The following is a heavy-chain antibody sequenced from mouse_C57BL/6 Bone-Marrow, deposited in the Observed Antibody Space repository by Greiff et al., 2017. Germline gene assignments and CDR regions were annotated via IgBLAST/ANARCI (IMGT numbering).Heavy chain of an antibody. D-gene: IGHD1-1*01. CDR3: ARFYYYGSSLFDY. CDR2: INPGSGGT. Sequence: QVQLKQSGAELVRPGTSVKVSCKASGYAFTNYLIEWVKQRPGQGLEWIGVINPGSGGTNYNEKFKGKATLTADKSSSTAYMQLSSLTSEDSAVYFCARFYYYGSSLFDYGGQGTTLTVSS. J-gene: IGHJ2*01. CDR1: GYAFTNYL. V-gene: IGHV1-54*01.